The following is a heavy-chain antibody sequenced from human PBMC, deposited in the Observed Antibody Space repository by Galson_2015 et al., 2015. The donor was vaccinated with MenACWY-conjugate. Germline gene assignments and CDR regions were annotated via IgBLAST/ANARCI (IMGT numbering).Heavy chain of an antibody. J-gene: IGHJ4*02. Sequence: SLRLSCAASGFTFSSYSMNWVRQAPGKGLEWVSSISSSSSYIYYADSVKGRFTISRDNAKNSLYLRMNSLRAEDTAVYYCARDISYNYIFDYWGQGTLVTVSS. D-gene: IGHD5-24*01. V-gene: IGHV3-21*01. CDR1: GFTFSSYS. CDR2: ISSSSSYI. CDR3: ARDISYNYIFDY.